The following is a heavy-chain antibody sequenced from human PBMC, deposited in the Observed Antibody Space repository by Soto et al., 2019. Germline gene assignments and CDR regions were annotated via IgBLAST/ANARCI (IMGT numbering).Heavy chain of an antibody. CDR1: GFTFSNAC. J-gene: IGHJ6*02. CDR3: TTEVSTGWQQLVFPRPYYYGMDV. Sequence: GGSLRLSCSASGFTFSNACMNWVRQAPGKGLEWVGRIKSKTDGGTTDYAAPVKGRFTISRDDSKNTLYLQMNSLKPEDTAVYYCTTEVSTGWQQLVFPRPYYYGMDVWGQGTTVTVSS. CDR2: IKSKTDGGTT. D-gene: IGHD6-13*01. V-gene: IGHV3-15*07.